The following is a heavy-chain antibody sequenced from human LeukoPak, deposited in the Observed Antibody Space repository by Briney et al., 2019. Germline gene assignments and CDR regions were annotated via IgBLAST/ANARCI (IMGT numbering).Heavy chain of an antibody. V-gene: IGHV3-7*01. CDR3: ARTIRGY. CDR1: GFTFSNYW. J-gene: IGHJ4*02. CDR2: IKDDGSES. Sequence: HPGGSLRLSCAASGFTFSNYWMSWVRQAPGKGLEWVANIKDDGSESYYVDSVKGRLTISRDNAKNSLYLQMTSLRDEDTAVYYCARTIRGYWGQGTLVTVFS. D-gene: IGHD4/OR15-4a*01.